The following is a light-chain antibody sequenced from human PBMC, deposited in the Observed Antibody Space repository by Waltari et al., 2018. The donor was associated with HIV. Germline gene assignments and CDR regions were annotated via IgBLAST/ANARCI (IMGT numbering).Light chain of an antibody. CDR2: DVS. CDR1: SSAVGCSNF. V-gene: IGLV2-11*01. Sequence: QSALTQPRPVSGSPGQSVTISCTGTSSAVGCSNFVPWYQQHPGKAPKLMIYDVSKRPSGVPDRFSGSKSGNTASLTISGLQAEDEADYYCCSYAGSYTYVFGTGTKVTVL. CDR3: CSYAGSYTYV. J-gene: IGLJ1*01.